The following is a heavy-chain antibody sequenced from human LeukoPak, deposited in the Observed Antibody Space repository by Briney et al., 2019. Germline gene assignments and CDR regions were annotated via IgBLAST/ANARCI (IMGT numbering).Heavy chain of an antibody. CDR1: GGSISSYY. J-gene: IGHJ3*02. Sequence: PSETLSLTCTVSGGSISSYYWSWIRQPPGQGLEWIGYIFTSGSTNYNPSLKSRVTMSVDTSKNQFSLKLTSVTAADTALYYCTRHRKYDTDAFDIWGQETMVTVSS. V-gene: IGHV4-59*01. CDR3: TRHRKYDTDAFDI. CDR2: IFTSGST. D-gene: IGHD3-22*01.